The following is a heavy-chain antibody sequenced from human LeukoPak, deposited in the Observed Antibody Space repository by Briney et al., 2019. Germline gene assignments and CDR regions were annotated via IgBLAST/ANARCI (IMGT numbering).Heavy chain of an antibody. CDR1: GFTFSSYG. CDR3: ARDKAAYYDSSAGGSGMDV. D-gene: IGHD3-22*01. J-gene: IGHJ6*02. Sequence: GGSLRLSCAASGFTFSSYGMHWVRQAPGKGLEWVAVIWYDGSNKYYADSVKGRFTISRDSSKNTLYLQMNSLRAEDTAVYYCARDKAAYYDSSAGGSGMDVWGQGTTVTVSS. V-gene: IGHV3-33*01. CDR2: IWYDGSNK.